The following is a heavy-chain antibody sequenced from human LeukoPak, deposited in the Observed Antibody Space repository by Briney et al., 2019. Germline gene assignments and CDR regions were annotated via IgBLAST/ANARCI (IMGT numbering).Heavy chain of an antibody. D-gene: IGHD1-1*01. CDR1: GFTFSSFD. CDR2: IGTASDT. Sequence: GGPLRLSCAASGFTFSSFDMHWVGQPTGKGLEWVSTIGTASDTYYPGSVEGRFTLSRDNAKNSLYLQMNSLTAGDTAVYYCARGPPRGKYYYMDVWGKGTTVTVSS. CDR3: ARGPPRGKYYYMDV. V-gene: IGHV3-13*01. J-gene: IGHJ6*03.